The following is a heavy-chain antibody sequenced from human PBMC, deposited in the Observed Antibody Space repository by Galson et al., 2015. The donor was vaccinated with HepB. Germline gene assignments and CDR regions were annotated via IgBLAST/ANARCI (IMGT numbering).Heavy chain of an antibody. V-gene: IGHV4-4*07. J-gene: IGHJ4*02. Sequence: SETLSLTCTVSGGSISSYYWSWIRQPAGKGLEWIGRIYTSGSTNYNPSLKSRVTMSVDTSKNQFSLKLSSVTAADTAVYYCASEWAYSSSWDDPYFDYWGQGTLVTVSS. D-gene: IGHD6-13*01. CDR1: GGSISSYY. CDR3: ASEWAYSSSWDDPYFDY. CDR2: IYTSGST.